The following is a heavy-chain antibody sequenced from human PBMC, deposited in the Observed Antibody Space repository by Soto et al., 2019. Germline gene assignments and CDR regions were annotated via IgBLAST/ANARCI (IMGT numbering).Heavy chain of an antibody. CDR2: IIPIFGTA. V-gene: IGHV1-69*01. J-gene: IGHJ5*02. CDR1: GGTFSSYA. CDR3: ARDCSGYDNHWFDP. Sequence: QVQLVQSGAEVKKPGSSVKVSCKASGGTFSSYAISWVRQAPGQGLEWMGGIIPIFGTANYAQKFQGRVTCTSHEATSTAYMELSSLTSEDTAVYYCARDCSGYDNHWFDPWGEGTLVTVAS. D-gene: IGHD5-12*01.